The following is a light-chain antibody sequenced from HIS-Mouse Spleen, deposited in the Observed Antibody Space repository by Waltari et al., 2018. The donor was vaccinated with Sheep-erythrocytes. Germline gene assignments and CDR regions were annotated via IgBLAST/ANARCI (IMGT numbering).Light chain of an antibody. V-gene: IGKV3-20*01. CDR2: GAS. Sequence: EIVLTQSPGTLSLSPGERATLSCRASQSVSSSYLAGYQLKPGQAPRLLIYGASSRATGIPDRFSGSGSGTDFTLTISRLEPEDFAVYYCQQYGSSLFTFGPGTKVDIK. CDR3: QQYGSSLFT. CDR1: QSVSSSY. J-gene: IGKJ3*01.